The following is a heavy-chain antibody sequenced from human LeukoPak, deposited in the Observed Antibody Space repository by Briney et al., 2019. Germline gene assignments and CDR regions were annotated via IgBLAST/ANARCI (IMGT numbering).Heavy chain of an antibody. Sequence: GESLKISCKGSGYSFTSYWIGWVRQMPGKGVEWMGIIYPGDSYTRYSPSFQGQVTISADRSISTAYLQWRSLQASDTDMYYCARRLCGGSCYSAHFDYWGQGTLVTVSS. CDR2: IYPGDSYT. J-gene: IGHJ4*02. CDR1: GYSFTSYW. D-gene: IGHD2-15*01. V-gene: IGHV5-51*01. CDR3: ARRLCGGSCYSAHFDY.